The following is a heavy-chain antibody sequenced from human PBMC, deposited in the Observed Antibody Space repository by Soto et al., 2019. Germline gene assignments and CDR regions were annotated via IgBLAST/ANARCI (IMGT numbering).Heavy chain of an antibody. Sequence: PGGSLRLSCAASGFTFSSYGMHWVRQAPGKGLEWVAVISYDGSNKYYADSVKGRFTISRDNSKNTLYLQMNSLRAEDTAVYYCAKEFRGIAVWGCDYWGQGTLVTVSS. J-gene: IGHJ4*02. CDR2: ISYDGSNK. CDR1: GFTFSSYG. CDR3: AKEFRGIAVWGCDY. D-gene: IGHD6-19*01. V-gene: IGHV3-30*18.